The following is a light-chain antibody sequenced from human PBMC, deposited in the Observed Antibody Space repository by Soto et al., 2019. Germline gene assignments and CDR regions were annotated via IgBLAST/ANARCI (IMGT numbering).Light chain of an antibody. V-gene: IGLV2-14*03. CDR3: SSHTTSNTRV. CDR1: SSDVGAYDF. CDR2: EVS. Sequence: QSALTQPASVSGSPRQSIAISCTGTSSDVGAYDFVSWYQQHPDKAPKLLIYEVSNRPSGVSDRFSGSKSVNTATLTISGLQAEDEADYYCSSHTTSNTRVFGTGTKVTVL. J-gene: IGLJ1*01.